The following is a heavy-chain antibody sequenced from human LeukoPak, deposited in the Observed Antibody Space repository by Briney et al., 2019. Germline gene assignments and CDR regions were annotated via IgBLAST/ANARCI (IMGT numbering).Heavy chain of an antibody. J-gene: IGHJ4*02. V-gene: IGHV3-30*02. CDR1: GFTFSSYG. CDR2: IRYDGSNK. Sequence: GGSLRLSCAASGFTFSSYGMHWVRQAPGKGLEWVAFIRYDGSNKYYADSVKGRFTISRDNSENTLYLQMNSLRAEDTAVYYCAKGVGNYRYYFDFWGQGTLVTVSS. D-gene: IGHD3-22*01. CDR3: AKGVGNYRYYFDF.